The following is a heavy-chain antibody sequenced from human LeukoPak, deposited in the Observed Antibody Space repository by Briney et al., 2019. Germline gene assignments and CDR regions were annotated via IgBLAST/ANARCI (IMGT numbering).Heavy chain of an antibody. CDR3: ARGRRGLGIGDYYYGMDV. CDR1: GYTFTGYY. J-gene: IGHJ6*02. V-gene: IGHV1-69*04. D-gene: IGHD2/OR15-2a*01. CDR2: IIPLLGVA. Sequence: SVKVSCKASGYTFTGYYMHWVRQAPGQGLEWMGRIIPLLGVANYAQKFQGRVTITADKSTSTAYMELSSLRSEDTAVYYCARGRRGLGIGDYYYGMDVWGQGTTVTVSS.